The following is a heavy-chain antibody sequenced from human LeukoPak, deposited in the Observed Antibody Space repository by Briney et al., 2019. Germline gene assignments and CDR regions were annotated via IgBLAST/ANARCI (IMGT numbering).Heavy chain of an antibody. V-gene: IGHV4-59*08. D-gene: IGHD6-13*01. CDR1: GGSITNYC. J-gene: IGHJ4*02. CDR2: MYYSGGT. CDR3: ARHWETSSWYVDY. Sequence: SETLSLTCTVSGGSITNYCWSWIRQPPGKGLEWIGYMYYSGGTNYNPSLKSRVTISVDTSKNQFSLKLSSVTAADTAVYYCARHWETSSWYVDYWGQGTLVTVSS.